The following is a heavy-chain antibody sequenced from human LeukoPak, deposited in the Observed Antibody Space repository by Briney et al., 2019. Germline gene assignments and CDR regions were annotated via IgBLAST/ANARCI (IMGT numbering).Heavy chain of an antibody. CDR1: AFTFSVYW. V-gene: IGHV3-7*05. J-gene: IGHJ4*02. CDR3: VRDGVRDIPGVITIRYDY. CDR2: IKEDGSDK. Sequence: GGSLRLSCSASAFTFSVYWMTWVRQAPGKGLEWVATIKEDGSDKYYVDSVRGRFTISRDNAENSLYLQMNSLTAEDTALYYCVRDGVRDIPGVITIRYDYWGQGTLVTVSS. D-gene: IGHD3-10*01.